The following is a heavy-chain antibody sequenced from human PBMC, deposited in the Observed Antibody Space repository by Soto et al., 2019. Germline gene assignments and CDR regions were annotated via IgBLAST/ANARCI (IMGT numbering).Heavy chain of an antibody. D-gene: IGHD2-15*01. CDR1: GYTFTSYG. CDR3: AREDIVVVVAALRHYGMDV. J-gene: IGHJ6*02. Sequence: QVPLVQSGAEVKKPGASVKVSCKASGYTFTSYGISWVRQAPGQGLEWMGWISAYNGNTNYAQKLQGRVTMTTDTSTSTAYMELRSLRSDDTAVYYCAREDIVVVVAALRHYGMDVWGQGTTVTVSS. CDR2: ISAYNGNT. V-gene: IGHV1-18*01.